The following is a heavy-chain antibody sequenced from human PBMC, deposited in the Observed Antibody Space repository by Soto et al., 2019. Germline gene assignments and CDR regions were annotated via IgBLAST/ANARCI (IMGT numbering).Heavy chain of an antibody. CDR1: GFTVGSHA. V-gene: IGHV3-23*01. J-gene: IGHJ6*01. CDR3: TRSRRSILMVYGFGGMDV. CDR2: ISGSGDGT. D-gene: IGHD2-8*01. Sequence: VQLLESGGGVVQRGGSLRLSCAASGFTVGSHAMSWVRQAPGKGLEWVSSISGSGDGTYYGDSVKGRFTISRDSSSSTLYLQMDNLRGEDTAVYFCTRSRRSILMVYGFGGMDVW.